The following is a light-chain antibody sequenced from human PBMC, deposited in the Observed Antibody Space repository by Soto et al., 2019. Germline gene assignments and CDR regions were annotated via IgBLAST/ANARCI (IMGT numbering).Light chain of an antibody. V-gene: IGKV4-1*01. CDR3: QQYESTPPT. J-gene: IGKJ2*01. Sequence: DIVMTQSPDSLAVSLGERATINCKSSQRVLYSSNNKNCLAWYQQRPGQPPKLLIYWASTRESGVPDRFSGSGSGTDFTLTITSLQAEDVAVYYCQQYESTPPTFGQGTKLEIK. CDR1: QRVLYSSNNKNC. CDR2: WAS.